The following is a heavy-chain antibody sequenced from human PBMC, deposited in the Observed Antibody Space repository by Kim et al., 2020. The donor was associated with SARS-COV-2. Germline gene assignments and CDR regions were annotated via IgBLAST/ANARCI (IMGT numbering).Heavy chain of an antibody. J-gene: IGHJ4*02. D-gene: IGHD3-9*01. Sequence: SGPTLVNPTQTLTLTCTFSGFSLNTGSGVGVGWIRQPPGKALEWLALIYWDDDKRYSPSLKSRLIITKDTSKNQVVLTMTNMDPVDTATYYCVHDRTGCYLDYWGQGTLVTVSS. CDR1: GFSLNTGSGVG. CDR2: IYWDDDK. V-gene: IGHV2-5*02. CDR3: VHDRTGCYLDY.